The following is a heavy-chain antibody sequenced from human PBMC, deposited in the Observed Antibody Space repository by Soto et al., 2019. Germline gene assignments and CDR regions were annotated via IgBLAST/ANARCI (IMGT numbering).Heavy chain of an antibody. CDR2: IYYSGNT. J-gene: IGHJ3*01. Sequence: PSETLSLTCIVSGDSFSNYYCNWIRQSPGKGLEWIGYIYYSGNTNYNPSLESRVTISLDPSKNQFSLKLTSVTAADTAVYYCATARWFGEGQFDVWGHGKMVTVSS. V-gene: IGHV4-59*01. D-gene: IGHD3-10*01. CDR3: ATARWFGEGQFDV. CDR1: GDSFSNYY.